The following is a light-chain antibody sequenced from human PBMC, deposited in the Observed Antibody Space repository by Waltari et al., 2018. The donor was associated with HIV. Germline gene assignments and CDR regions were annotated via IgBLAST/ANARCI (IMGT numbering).Light chain of an antibody. CDR1: CSDVGDYNS. CDR3: SSYTSSSTRV. Sequence: QSALTQPASVSGSPGQSITISCTGPCSDVGDYNSVSWYQQHPGKAPKLIIYDVSNRPSGVSNRFSGSKSGNTASLTISGLQTEDEADYYCSSYTSSSTRVFGTGTKVTVL. CDR2: DVS. J-gene: IGLJ1*01. V-gene: IGLV2-14*01.